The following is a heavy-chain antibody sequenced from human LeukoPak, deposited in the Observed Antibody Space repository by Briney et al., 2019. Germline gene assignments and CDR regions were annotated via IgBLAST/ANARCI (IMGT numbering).Heavy chain of an antibody. D-gene: IGHD5-12*01. CDR2: IYHSGST. Sequence: SETLSLTCTVSGGSISSGGYYWSWIRQPPGKGLEWIGYIYHSGSTYYNPSLKSRVTISVDRSKNQFSLKLSSVTAADTAVYYCARGWRRYSGYDSHPYIDYWGQGTLVTVSS. CDR1: GGSISSGGYY. CDR3: ARGWRRYSGYDSHPYIDY. V-gene: IGHV4-30-2*01. J-gene: IGHJ4*02.